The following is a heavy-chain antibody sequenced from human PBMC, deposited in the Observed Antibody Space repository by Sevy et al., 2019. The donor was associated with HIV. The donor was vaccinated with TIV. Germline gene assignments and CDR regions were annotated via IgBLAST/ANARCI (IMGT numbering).Heavy chain of an antibody. D-gene: IGHD2-2*01. CDR3: ARDSSTARSYYYYDGMDV. V-gene: IGHV1-18*01. Sequence: ASVKVSCKASGYTFNRYGISWVRQAPGQGLEWMGWISAYNGNTNYAQKLEGRVTMTTDTSTSTAYMELGSLRSDDTAVYYCARDSSTARSYYYYDGMDVWGQGTTVTVSS. CDR2: ISAYNGNT. J-gene: IGHJ6*02. CDR1: GYTFNRYG.